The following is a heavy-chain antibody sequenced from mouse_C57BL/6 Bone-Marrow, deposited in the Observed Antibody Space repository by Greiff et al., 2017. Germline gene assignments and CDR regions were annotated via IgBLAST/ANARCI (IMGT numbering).Heavy chain of an antibody. D-gene: IGHD1-1*01. CDR3: ARDYYGSSWYFDV. J-gene: IGHJ1*03. V-gene: IGHV1-26*01. Sequence: VQLQQSGPELVKPGASVKISCKASGYTFTDYYMNWVKQSHGKSLAWIGDINPNNGGFSYNQKFKGKATLTVDKSSSTAYMELRSLTSEDSAVYYWARDYYGSSWYFDVWGTGTTVTVSS. CDR1: GYTFTDYY. CDR2: INPNNGGF.